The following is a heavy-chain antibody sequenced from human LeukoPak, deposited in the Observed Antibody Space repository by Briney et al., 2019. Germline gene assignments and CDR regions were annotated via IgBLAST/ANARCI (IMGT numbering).Heavy chain of an antibody. J-gene: IGHJ5*02. CDR2: IYYSGST. CDR1: SSSISSGGYY. D-gene: IGHD4-17*01. CDR3: ARELGYGDRRTLNWFDP. V-gene: IGHV4-31*03. Sequence: PSETPSLTCTFSSSSISSGGYYWSWIRQHPGKGLEWIGYIYYSGSTYYNPSLKSRVTISVDTSKNQFSLKLSSVTAADTAVYYCARELGYGDRRTLNWFDPWGQGTLVTVSS.